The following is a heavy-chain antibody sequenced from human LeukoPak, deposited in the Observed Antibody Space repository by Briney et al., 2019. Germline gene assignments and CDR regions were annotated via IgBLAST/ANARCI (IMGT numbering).Heavy chain of an antibody. CDR3: ARHRGPLWSFDY. V-gene: IGHV4-59*08. CDR1: GGSISSYY. Sequence: PSETLSLTCTVSGGSISSYYWSWIRQPPGKGLEWIGYIYYSGSTNYNPSLKSRVTISVDTSKNQFSLKLSSLTAADTAVYYCARHRGPLWSFDYWGQGTLVTVSS. CDR2: IYYSGST. D-gene: IGHD3-10*01. J-gene: IGHJ4*02.